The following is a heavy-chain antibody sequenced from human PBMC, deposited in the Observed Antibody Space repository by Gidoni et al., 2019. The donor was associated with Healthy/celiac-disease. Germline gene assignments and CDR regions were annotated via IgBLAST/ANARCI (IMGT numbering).Heavy chain of an antibody. CDR1: GYTFTGYY. J-gene: IGHJ4*02. Sequence: QVQLVQSGAEVKKPGASVKVSCKASGYTFTGYYMHWVRQAPGQGLEWMGWINPNSGGTNYAQKFQGRVTMTRDTSIGTAYMELSRLRSDDTAVYYCARDLLAYGSGSYFPGDYWGQGTLVTVSS. V-gene: IGHV1-2*02. CDR2: INPNSGGT. CDR3: ARDLLAYGSGSYFPGDY. D-gene: IGHD3-10*01.